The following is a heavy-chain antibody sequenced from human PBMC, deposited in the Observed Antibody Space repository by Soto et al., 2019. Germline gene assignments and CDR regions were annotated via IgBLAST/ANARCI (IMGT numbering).Heavy chain of an antibody. D-gene: IGHD2-21*02. CDR2: IIPILGIA. V-gene: IGHV1-69*02. J-gene: IGHJ4*02. CDR1: GGTFSSYT. Sequence: QVQLVQSGAEVKKPGSSVKVSCKASGGTFSSYTISWVRQAPGQGLEWMGRIIPILGIANYAQKFQGRVTITADKTTSTAYMELRSLRSEDTAVYYCARLGRNCGGDCYPHFDYWGPGTLVTVST. CDR3: ARLGRNCGGDCYPHFDY.